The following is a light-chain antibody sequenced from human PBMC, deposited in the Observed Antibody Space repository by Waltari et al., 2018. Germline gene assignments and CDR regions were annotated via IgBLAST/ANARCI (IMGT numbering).Light chain of an antibody. V-gene: IGLV7-46*01. Sequence: QAVVTQEPSVTVSPAGTVTLTRVSSTGAVTSCHYPYWFQQTPGQAPRTLVYDTSNKHSWTPARFSGSVVGGKAALTLSGAQPEDEDEYYCLLHYSGPRVFGGGTKVTVL. J-gene: IGLJ2*01. CDR1: TGAVTSCHY. CDR2: DTS. CDR3: LLHYSGPRV.